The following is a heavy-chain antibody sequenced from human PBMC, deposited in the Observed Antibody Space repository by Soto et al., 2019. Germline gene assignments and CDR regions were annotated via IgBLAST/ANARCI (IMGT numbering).Heavy chain of an antibody. D-gene: IGHD6-13*01. CDR2: ISGSGDNT. V-gene: IGHV3-23*01. Sequence: EVHLLESGGGLVQPGGSLRLSCAASGFTFSNYVMSWVRQAPGKGLEWVSAISGSGDNTYYADSVKGRFTISRDNSKNTLFLQMNSLRAEDTAVYYCAKLPVVLALGFDYWGQGPLVSVSS. CDR3: AKLPVVLALGFDY. J-gene: IGHJ4*02. CDR1: GFTFSNYV.